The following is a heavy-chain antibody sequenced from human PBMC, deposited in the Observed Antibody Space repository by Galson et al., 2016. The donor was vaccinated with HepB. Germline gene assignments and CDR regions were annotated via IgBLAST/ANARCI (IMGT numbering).Heavy chain of an antibody. CDR3: AKEASEYCSDGICFYYGMDV. CDR1: GFTFSNYA. V-gene: IGHV3-23*01. J-gene: IGHJ6*02. CDR2: ISGSGDGT. D-gene: IGHD2-15*01. Sequence: SLRLSCAASGFTFSNYAMSWVRQAPGGGLEWVSPISGSGDGTYYADSVRGRFTISRDNSKNTLFLQMNSLTVEDTAVYHCAKEASEYCSDGICFYYGMDVWGQGTTVTVSS.